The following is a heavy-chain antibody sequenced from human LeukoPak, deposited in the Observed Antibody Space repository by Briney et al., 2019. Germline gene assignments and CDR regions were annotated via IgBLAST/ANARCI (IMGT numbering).Heavy chain of an antibody. J-gene: IGHJ4*02. CDR2: ISAFSGNT. CDR1: GYTFTSYD. Sequence: GASVKVSCKASGYTFTSYDINWVRQATGQGLEWMGWISAFSGNTNYAQKVQGRVTMTTDTSTSTAYMELRSLRSDDTAVYYCARVERLKENYFDYWGQGTLVTVSS. CDR3: ARVERLKENYFDY. V-gene: IGHV1-18*01. D-gene: IGHD5-24*01.